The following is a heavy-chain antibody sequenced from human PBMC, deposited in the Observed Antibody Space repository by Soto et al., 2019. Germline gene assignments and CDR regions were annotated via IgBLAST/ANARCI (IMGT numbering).Heavy chain of an antibody. CDR3: AGHNDVVPAAIPHWFDP. CDR1: GGSISSSSYY. V-gene: IGHV4-39*01. Sequence: QLQLQESGPGLVKPSETLSLTCTVSGGSISSSSYYWGWIRQPPGKGLEWIGSIYYSGSTYYNPSRKGRGTISVDTSNNQFSLKLSSVTAADTAVYYCAGHNDVVPAAIPHWFDPWGQGTLVTVSS. CDR2: IYYSGST. D-gene: IGHD2-2*02. J-gene: IGHJ5*02.